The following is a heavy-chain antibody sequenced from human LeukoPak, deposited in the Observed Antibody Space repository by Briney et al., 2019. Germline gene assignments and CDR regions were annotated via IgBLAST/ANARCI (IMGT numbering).Heavy chain of an antibody. D-gene: IGHD1-1*01. Sequence: GESLKISCQWPGDSFRNSWIGWVRQVTGKGPDWVGVIYPGDSETRYSPSFQGHVTISVDKSLSVAYLQWSSLKASDSAFYYCATWGRNGYFGMDVWGQGTTVIVS. CDR2: IYPGDSET. CDR3: ATWGRNGYFGMDV. V-gene: IGHV5-51*01. J-gene: IGHJ6*02. CDR1: GDSFRNSW.